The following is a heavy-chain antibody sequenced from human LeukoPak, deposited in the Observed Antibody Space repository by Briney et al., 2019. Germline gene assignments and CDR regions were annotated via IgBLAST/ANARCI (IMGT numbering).Heavy chain of an antibody. V-gene: IGHV3-30*18. D-gene: IGHD3-10*01. J-gene: IGHJ3*02. Sequence: PGGSLRLSCAASGFTFSTYDMYWVRQAPGKGLEWVAIISYDGSDKYYADSVKGRFTISRDNSKNTLYLQMNSLRAEDTAVYYCAKDFGEAAFDIWGQGTMVTVSS. CDR1: GFTFSTYD. CDR2: ISYDGSDK. CDR3: AKDFGEAAFDI.